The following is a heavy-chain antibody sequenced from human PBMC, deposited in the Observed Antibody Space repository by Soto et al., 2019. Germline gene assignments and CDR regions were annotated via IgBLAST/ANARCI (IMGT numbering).Heavy chain of an antibody. Sequence: SETLSLTCTVSGGSISSGDYYWAWIRQPPGKGLEWIGNIYYSGSTYYNPSLKSRVAISVDTSKNHFSLKLSSVTAADTAVYYCARGGCSGGSCYSFRWFAPWGQGTLVTVSS. CDR2: IYYSGST. CDR1: GGSISSGDYY. V-gene: IGHV4-30-4*01. J-gene: IGHJ5*02. CDR3: ARGGCSGGSCYSFRWFAP. D-gene: IGHD2-15*01.